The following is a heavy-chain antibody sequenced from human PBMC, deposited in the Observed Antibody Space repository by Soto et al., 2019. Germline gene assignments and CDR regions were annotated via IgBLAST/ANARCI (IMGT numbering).Heavy chain of an antibody. J-gene: IGHJ6*02. CDR2: TRGNGEHT. D-gene: IGHD2-2*01. CDR3: AKDSKSVSVSAARVYGMDV. V-gene: IGHV3-23*01. Sequence: PGGSLRLSCAGSGFMFSNFAMTWVRQAPGKGLEWVSTTRGNGEHTYYADSVKGRFTVSRDNSKNTLFLEMSSLRAEDTAIYYCAKDSKSVSVSAARVYGMDVWGQGTTVTVSS. CDR1: GFMFSNFA.